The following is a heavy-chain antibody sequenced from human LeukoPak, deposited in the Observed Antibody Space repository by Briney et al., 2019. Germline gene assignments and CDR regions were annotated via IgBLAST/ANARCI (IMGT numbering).Heavy chain of an antibody. Sequence: ASVKVSCKASGYTLGSYDNNCVRQATGQGLEWMGWMNPNSGTTGYAQKFQDRITLTRDTSISTAYMELSSLTSDDTSVYYCARDYGGNSGWFDPWGQGTLVTVSS. CDR1: GYTLGSYD. J-gene: IGHJ5*02. V-gene: IGHV1-8*01. CDR3: ARDYGGNSGWFDP. CDR2: MNPNSGTT. D-gene: IGHD4-23*01.